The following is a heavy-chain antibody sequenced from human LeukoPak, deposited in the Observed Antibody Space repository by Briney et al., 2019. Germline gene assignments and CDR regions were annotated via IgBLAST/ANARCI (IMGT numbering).Heavy chain of an antibody. V-gene: IGHV3-7*03. CDR1: GSTLSGNW. CDR3: ARDRSFGI. Sequence: GGSLRLSCAASGSTLSGNWMSWVRQAPGMGLQWVANINEDGSEKFYVASVKGRFTISRDNARNSLYLQMTGLRVEDTAVYYCARDRSFGIWGQGTLVTVSS. J-gene: IGHJ4*02. CDR2: INEDGSEK. D-gene: IGHD3-3*01.